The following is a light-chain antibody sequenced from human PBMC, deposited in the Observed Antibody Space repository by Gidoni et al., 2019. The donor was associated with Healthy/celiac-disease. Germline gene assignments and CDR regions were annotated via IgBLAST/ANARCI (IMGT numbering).Light chain of an antibody. V-gene: IGKV3-11*01. Sequence: EIVLTQSPATLSLSPGERATLSCRASQSVSSYVAWYQQKPGQAPRLLIYDASNRATGIPARFSGSGSGTDFTLTISSLEPEDFAVYYCQQRSNGPWTFGQGTKLEIK. J-gene: IGKJ2*01. CDR2: DAS. CDR1: QSVSSY. CDR3: QQRSNGPWT.